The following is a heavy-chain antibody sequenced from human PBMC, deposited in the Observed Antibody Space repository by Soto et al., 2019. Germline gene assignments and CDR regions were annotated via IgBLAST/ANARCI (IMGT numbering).Heavy chain of an antibody. V-gene: IGHV4-59*01. CDR2: IYYTGDT. D-gene: IGHD5-18*01. CDR3: ARESLRRGYSYGTFDN. Sequence: SETLSLTCPVSGDSISRYYWSWIRQPPGKGLEWIGYIYYTGDTNYNPSLKSRVTISVATSKNQFSLKLASVTAADTAVYHCARESLRRGYSYGTFDNWGQGTLVTVSS. CDR1: GDSISRYY. J-gene: IGHJ4*02.